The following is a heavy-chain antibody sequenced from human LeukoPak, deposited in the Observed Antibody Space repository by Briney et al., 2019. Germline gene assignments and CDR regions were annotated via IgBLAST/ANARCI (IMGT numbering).Heavy chain of an antibody. CDR3: ARDEAAAGPRPFDY. Sequence: GGSLRLACAASGFTFSSYEMNWVRQAPGKGLEWVSYISSSGSTIYYADSVKGRFTISRDNAKNSLYLQMNSLRAEDTAVYYCARDEAAAGPRPFDYWGQGTLVTVSS. V-gene: IGHV3-48*03. D-gene: IGHD6-13*01. J-gene: IGHJ4*02. CDR1: GFTFSSYE. CDR2: ISSSGSTI.